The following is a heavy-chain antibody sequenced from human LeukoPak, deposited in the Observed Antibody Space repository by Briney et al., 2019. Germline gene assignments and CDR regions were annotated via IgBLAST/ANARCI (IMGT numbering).Heavy chain of an antibody. D-gene: IGHD3-10*01. CDR2: IVVGSGNT. J-gene: IGHJ4*02. V-gene: IGHV1-58*02. CDR1: GFTFTSSA. Sequence: GASVKVSCKASGFTFTSSAMQWVRQARGQRLEWIGWIVVGSGNTNYAQKFQERVTITRDMSTSTAYMELSSLRSEDTAVYYCAKDRRLWFGELYLLFDYWGQGTLVTVSS. CDR3: AKDRRLWFGELYLLFDY.